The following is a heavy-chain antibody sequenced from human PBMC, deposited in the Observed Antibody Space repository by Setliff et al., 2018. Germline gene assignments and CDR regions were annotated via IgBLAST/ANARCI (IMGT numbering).Heavy chain of an antibody. CDR3: ARVPQEALYYYDRGNYFDY. CDR1: GDSFNNYA. V-gene: IGHV1-2*02. D-gene: IGHD3-22*01. Sequence: ASVKVSCKASGDSFNNYAISWVRQAPGQGLEWMGWINPNNGDTKSAQKFQGRLTMTRDTSISTAYMELSSLRSDDTAVYYCARVPQEALYYYDRGNYFDYWGKGTTVTVSS. CDR2: INPNNGDT. J-gene: IGHJ4*03.